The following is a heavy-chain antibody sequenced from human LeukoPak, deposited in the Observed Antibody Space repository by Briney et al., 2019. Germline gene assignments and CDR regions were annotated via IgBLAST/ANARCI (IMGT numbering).Heavy chain of an antibody. J-gene: IGHJ4*02. D-gene: IGHD3-9*01. CDR3: TKKAAYDILTEPCDY. Sequence: PGGSLRLSCAASGFTFSSYAMSWVRQAPGKGLEWVSAISGSGGSTYYADSVKGRFTISRDNSKNTLYLQMNSLRAEDTAVYFCTKKAAYDILTEPCDYWGQGTLVTVSS. CDR1: GFTFSSYA. V-gene: IGHV3-23*01. CDR2: ISGSGGST.